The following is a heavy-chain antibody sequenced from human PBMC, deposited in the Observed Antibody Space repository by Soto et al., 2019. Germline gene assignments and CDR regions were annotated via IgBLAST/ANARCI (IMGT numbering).Heavy chain of an antibody. V-gene: IGHV3-33*01. CDR3: ARVDRFLEWLFAF. D-gene: IGHD3-3*01. CDR1: GFTFSSYG. Sequence: GGSLRLSCAASGFTFSSYGMHWVRQAPGKGLEWVAVIWYDGSNKFYADSVKGRFTISRDNSKNTLYLQMNSLRAEDTAVYFCARVDRFLEWLFAFWGQGTLVTVSS. J-gene: IGHJ5*01. CDR2: IWYDGSNK.